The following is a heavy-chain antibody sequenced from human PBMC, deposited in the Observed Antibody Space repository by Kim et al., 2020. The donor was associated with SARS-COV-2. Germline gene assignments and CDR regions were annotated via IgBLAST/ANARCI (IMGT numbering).Heavy chain of an antibody. V-gene: IGHV4-39*01. CDR1: GGSISSSSYY. D-gene: IGHD4-17*01. CDR3: ALTTVTTGAYFDY. CDR2: IYYSGST. J-gene: IGHJ4*02. Sequence: SETLSLTCTVSGGSISSSSYYWGWFRQPPGKGLEWIGSIYYSGSTYYNPSLKSRVTISVDTSKNQFSLKLSSVTAADTAVYYCALTTVTTGAYFDYWGQGTLVTVSS.